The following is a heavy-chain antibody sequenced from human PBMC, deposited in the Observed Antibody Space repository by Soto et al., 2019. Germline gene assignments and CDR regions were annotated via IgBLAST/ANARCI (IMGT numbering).Heavy chain of an antibody. V-gene: IGHV3-21*01. Sequence: EVHLVESGGGLVKPGESLRLSCVASGFSFTTHSMNWVRQAPGRGLEWVSSISPNSDYIYYADSLKGRFTISRDNAKKSLSVQMDSLRAEDPALYYCVRDTRGIVVATSTASNWFDPSGQGTLVSVAS. CDR2: ISPNSDYI. J-gene: IGHJ5*02. D-gene: IGHD2-2*01. CDR1: GFSFTTHS. CDR3: VRDTRGIVVATSTASNWFDP.